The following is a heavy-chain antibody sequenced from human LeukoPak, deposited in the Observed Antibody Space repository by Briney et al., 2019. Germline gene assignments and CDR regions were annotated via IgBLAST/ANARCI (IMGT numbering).Heavy chain of an antibody. V-gene: IGHV3-23*01. D-gene: IGHD3-22*01. CDR2: ISGSGNIT. CDR3: AKDHAYDTSGYYYDY. Sequence: PGGSLRLSCEGSGFTFSNYWMGWVRQAPGKGLEWVSAISGSGNITYSADSVQGRFTISRDNSKNTLYLQMNSLRAEDTAVYCCAKDHAYDTSGYYYDYWGQGTLVTVSS. CDR1: GFTFSNYW. J-gene: IGHJ4*02.